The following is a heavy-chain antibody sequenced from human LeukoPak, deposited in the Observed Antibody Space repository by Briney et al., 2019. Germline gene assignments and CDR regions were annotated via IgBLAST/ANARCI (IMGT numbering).Heavy chain of an antibody. CDR2: IYRSGST. J-gene: IGHJ5*02. CDR3: GRGGGVRGGWFDP. Sequence: PSQTLSLTCAVSGGSISSGGYYWSCIRQPPGKGLEWVGYIYRSGSTYYNPSLKSRVTISVNRSKNQFSLKLSSVTAADTAGYYCGRGGGVRGGWFDPWGQGALVTVSS. CDR1: GGSISSGGYY. V-gene: IGHV4-30-2*01. D-gene: IGHD3-10*01.